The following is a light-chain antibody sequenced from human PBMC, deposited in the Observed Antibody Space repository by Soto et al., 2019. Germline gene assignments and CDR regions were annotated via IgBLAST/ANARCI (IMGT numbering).Light chain of an antibody. CDR3: QKYGRSPTK. V-gene: IGKV3-20*01. J-gene: IGKJ1*01. Sequence: EIVLTQSPATLSFSPGEIATLSCSASQSVSSSYLAWYQQKRGQAPRFLIYGASSRATGIPDRFSGSGSGTDFTLTISRLEPEDFAVYYCQKYGRSPTKFGQGTKVDIK. CDR1: QSVSSSY. CDR2: GAS.